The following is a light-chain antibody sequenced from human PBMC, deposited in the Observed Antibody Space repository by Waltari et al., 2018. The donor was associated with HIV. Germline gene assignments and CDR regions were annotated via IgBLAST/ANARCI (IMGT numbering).Light chain of an antibody. J-gene: IGLJ2*01. Sequence: QSVLTQPPSVSGAPGQRVTISCTGSSSNIGAGYDVHWYQQVPGTAPKLLIYVNNNRPSGVPDRFSASKSGASPSLAITGLQTEDEADYYCQSYDSSLTGSVFGGGTKLTVL. CDR2: VNN. CDR1: SSNIGAGYD. V-gene: IGLV1-40*01. CDR3: QSYDSSLTGSV.